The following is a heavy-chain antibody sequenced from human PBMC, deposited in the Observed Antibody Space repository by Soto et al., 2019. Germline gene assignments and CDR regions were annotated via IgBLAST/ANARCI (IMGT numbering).Heavy chain of an antibody. CDR3: ARDRDSVVVVVAATPFDY. D-gene: IGHD2-15*01. V-gene: IGHV1-18*01. CDR2: ISAYNGNT. J-gene: IGHJ4*02. CDR1: GYTFTSYG. Sequence: ASVKVSCKASGYTFTSYGISWVRQAPGQGLEWMGWISAYNGNTNYAQKLQGRVTMTTDTSTSTAYMELRSLRSDDTAVYYCARDRDSVVVVVAATPFDYWGQGTLVTVSS.